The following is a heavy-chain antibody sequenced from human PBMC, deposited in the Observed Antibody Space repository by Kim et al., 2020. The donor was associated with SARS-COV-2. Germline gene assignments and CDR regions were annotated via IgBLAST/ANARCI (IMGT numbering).Heavy chain of an antibody. Sequence: SVKVSCKASGGTFSSYAISWVRQAPGQGLEWMGGIIPIFGTANYAQKFQGRVTITADESTSTAYMELSSLRSEDTAVYYCARDRVVGANEFDYWGQGTLVTVSS. CDR1: GGTFSSYA. CDR2: IIPIFGTA. D-gene: IGHD1-26*01. CDR3: ARDRVVGANEFDY. J-gene: IGHJ4*02. V-gene: IGHV1-69*13.